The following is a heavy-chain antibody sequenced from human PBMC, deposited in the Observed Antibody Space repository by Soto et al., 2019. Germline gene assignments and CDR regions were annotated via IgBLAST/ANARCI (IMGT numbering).Heavy chain of an antibody. J-gene: IGHJ4*02. Sequence: GGSLRLSCAASGFTFGDYWMTWVRQAPGKGLEWVANLKRDGRERYYVDSVKGRFSVSRDNAKNSLYLQMNNLRPEDTAVYYCARGRPPSSSIAARRSTRFDYWGQGTLVTVSS. D-gene: IGHD6-6*01. V-gene: IGHV3-7*03. CDR1: GFTFGDYW. CDR3: ARGRPPSSSIAARRSTRFDY. CDR2: LKRDGRER.